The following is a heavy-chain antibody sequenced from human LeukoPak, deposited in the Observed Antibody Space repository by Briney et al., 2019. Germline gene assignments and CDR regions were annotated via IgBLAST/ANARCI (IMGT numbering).Heavy chain of an antibody. V-gene: IGHV3-20*04. Sequence: PGGSLRLSCAASGFTFGNYGMSWVRQAPGKGLEWVSGINWNGGSTGYADSVEGRFTISRDNAKNSQYLQMNSLSVEDTALYYCARLGGMALGNYIDVWGKGTTVTVSS. CDR3: ARLGGMALGNYIDV. CDR2: INWNGGST. J-gene: IGHJ6*03. D-gene: IGHD4/OR15-4a*01. CDR1: GFTFGNYG.